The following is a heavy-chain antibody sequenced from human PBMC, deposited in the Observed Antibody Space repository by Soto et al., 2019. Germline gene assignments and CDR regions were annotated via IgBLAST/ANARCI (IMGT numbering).Heavy chain of an antibody. J-gene: IGHJ4*02. CDR2: ISASGGST. CDR1: GFTFSSYA. Sequence: LRLSCAASGFTFSSYAMSWVRQAPGKGLEWVSAISASGGSTYYADSVKGRFTISRDNSRNTLYLQMNSLRAEDTAVYYCAKKGQKMTTVTYFDYWGQGTLVTVSS. D-gene: IGHD4-17*01. CDR3: AKKGQKMTTVTYFDY. V-gene: IGHV3-23*01.